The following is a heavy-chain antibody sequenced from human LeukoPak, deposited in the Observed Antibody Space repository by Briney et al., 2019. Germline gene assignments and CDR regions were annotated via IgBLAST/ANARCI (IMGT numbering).Heavy chain of an antibody. J-gene: IGHJ4*02. CDR2: IIPILGIA. Sequence: SVKVSCKASGGTFSSYAISWVRQAPGQGLEWMGRIIPILGIANCAQKFQGRVTITADKSTSTAYMELSSLRSEDTAVYYCASGNRRDGYNFNYWGQGTLVTVSS. D-gene: IGHD5-24*01. CDR1: GGTFSSYA. V-gene: IGHV1-69*04. CDR3: ASGNRRDGYNFNY.